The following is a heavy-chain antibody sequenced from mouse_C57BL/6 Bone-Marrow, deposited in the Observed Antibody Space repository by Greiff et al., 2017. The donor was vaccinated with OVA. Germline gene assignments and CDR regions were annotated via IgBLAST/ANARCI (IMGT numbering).Heavy chain of an antibody. Sequence: QVQLKESGPGLVQPSQSLSITCTVTGFSFTSYGVHWVRQSPGKGLEWLGVIWRGGSTDYNAAFMSKLSITKDNPKSQVFFKMNSLQANDTAIYYCAKKGSYDYGSSYYAMDYWGQGTSVTVSS. V-gene: IGHV2-5*01. J-gene: IGHJ4*01. CDR1: GFSFTSYG. D-gene: IGHD1-1*01. CDR2: IWRGGST. CDR3: AKKGSYDYGSSYYAMDY.